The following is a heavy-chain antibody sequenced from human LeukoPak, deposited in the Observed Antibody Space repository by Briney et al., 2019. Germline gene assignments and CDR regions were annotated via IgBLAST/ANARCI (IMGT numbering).Heavy chain of an antibody. CDR2: IRYDGSNK. J-gene: IGHJ4*02. Sequence: GGSLRLSCAASGFTFSSYGMHWVRQAPGEGLVWVTFIRYDGSNKYYADSVKGRFTISRDNSKNTLYLQMNSLRAEDTAVYYCARDRATNYWGQGTLVTVSS. CDR3: ARDRATNY. V-gene: IGHV3-30*02. D-gene: IGHD1-26*01. CDR1: GFTFSSYG.